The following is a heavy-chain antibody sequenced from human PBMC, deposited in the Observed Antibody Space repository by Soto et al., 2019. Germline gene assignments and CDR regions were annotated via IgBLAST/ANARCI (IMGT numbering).Heavy chain of an antibody. CDR3: AKASGWFGEFDY. J-gene: IGHJ4*02. V-gene: IGHV3-23*01. CDR2: ISGSGGST. CDR1: GFTFSSYA. D-gene: IGHD3-10*01. Sequence: EVQLLESGGGLVQPGGSLRLSCAASGFTFSSYAMSWVRQAPGKGLEWVSAISGSGGSTYYADSVKGRFTISRDNSKNTLYLQMSSLRAEATAVYYCAKASGWFGEFDYWGQGTLVTVSS.